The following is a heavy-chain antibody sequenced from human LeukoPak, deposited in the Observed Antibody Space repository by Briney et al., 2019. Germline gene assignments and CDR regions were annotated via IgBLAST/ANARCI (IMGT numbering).Heavy chain of an antibody. J-gene: IGHJ6*02. V-gene: IGHV3-53*01. Sequence: GGSLRLSCAASGFTVSSNYLSWVRQAPGKGLDWVSVIYSGGSTYYADSVKGRFTISRDNSKNTMYLQMNSLAAEDTAIYYCVRGPTMYGLDVWGQGTTVTVSS. CDR1: GFTVSSNY. CDR3: VRGPTMYGLDV. CDR2: IYSGGST.